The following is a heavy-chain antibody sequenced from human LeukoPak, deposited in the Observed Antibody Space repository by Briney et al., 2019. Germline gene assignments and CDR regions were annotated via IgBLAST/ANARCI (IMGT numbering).Heavy chain of an antibody. Sequence: ASVKVFCKASGYTFIGYYMHWVRQDPGQGLEWMGWINPNSGGTNYAQTFQGRVTMTRDTSISTAYIEQRRLRSDYTAVNSCGRDIYDSLTAYLIWFDPWGQGTLVTVSS. CDR2: INPNSGGT. V-gene: IGHV1-2*02. D-gene: IGHD3-9*01. CDR1: GYTFIGYY. CDR3: GRDIYDSLTAYLIWFDP. J-gene: IGHJ5*02.